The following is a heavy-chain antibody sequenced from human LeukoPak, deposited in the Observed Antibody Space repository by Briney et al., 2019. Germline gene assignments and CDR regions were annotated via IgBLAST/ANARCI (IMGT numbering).Heavy chain of an antibody. Sequence: ASVKVSCKASGYTFTSYDINWVRQATGQGLEWMGWMNPNSGNTGYAQKFQGRVTMTRNTSINTAYMELSSLRSEDTAVYYCASRAMVRGVSGENWFDPWGQGTLVTVSS. CDR1: GYTFTSYD. CDR2: MNPNSGNT. D-gene: IGHD3-10*01. J-gene: IGHJ5*02. CDR3: ASRAMVRGVSGENWFDP. V-gene: IGHV1-8*01.